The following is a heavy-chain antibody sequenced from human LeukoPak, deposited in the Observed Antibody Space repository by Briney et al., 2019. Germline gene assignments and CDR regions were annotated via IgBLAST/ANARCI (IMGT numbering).Heavy chain of an antibody. J-gene: IGHJ5*02. Sequence: GGSLRLSCAASGFTFSSYWMHWVRQSPEKGLVWVSRINSDGSSTSYADSVKGRFTISRDNAKNTLYLQMNSLRAEDTAVYYCASGDSCTNGVCYTRERWFDPGGQGILVTVSS. CDR2: INSDGSST. D-gene: IGHD2-8*01. CDR1: GFTFSSYW. CDR3: ASGDSCTNGVCYTRERWFDP. V-gene: IGHV3-74*01.